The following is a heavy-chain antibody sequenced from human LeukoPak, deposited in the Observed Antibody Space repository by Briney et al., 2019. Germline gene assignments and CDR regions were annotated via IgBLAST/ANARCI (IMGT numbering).Heavy chain of an antibody. D-gene: IGHD5-18*01. V-gene: IGHV3-21*01. CDR2: ISSSSSYI. CDR1: GFTVSSNY. Sequence: GGSLRLSCAASGFTVSSNYMSWVRQAPGKGLEWVSSISSSSSYIYYADSVKGRFTISRDNAKNSLYLQMNSLRAEDTAVYYCARDVSYGFDYWGQGTLVTVSS. J-gene: IGHJ4*02. CDR3: ARDVSYGFDY.